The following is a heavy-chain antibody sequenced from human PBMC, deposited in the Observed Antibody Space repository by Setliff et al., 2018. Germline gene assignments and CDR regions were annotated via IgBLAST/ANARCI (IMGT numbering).Heavy chain of an antibody. Sequence: GGSLRLSCAASGFTFSNAWMSWVRQAPGKGLEWVGRIKSKTDGGTTDYAAPVKGRFTISRDDSKNTLYLQMNSLKTEDAAVYYCTTSISEDYDYGENEGVYYYYYYMDVWGKGTTVTVSS. J-gene: IGHJ6*03. CDR3: TTSISEDYDYGENEGVYYYYYYMDV. D-gene: IGHD4-17*01. CDR1: GFTFSNAW. CDR2: IKSKTDGGTT. V-gene: IGHV3-15*01.